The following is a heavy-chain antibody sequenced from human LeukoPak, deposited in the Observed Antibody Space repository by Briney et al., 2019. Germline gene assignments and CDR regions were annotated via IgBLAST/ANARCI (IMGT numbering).Heavy chain of an antibody. Sequence: KPSETLSLTCAVYGGSFSGYYWSWIRQPPGKGLEWIGEINHSGSTNYNPSLKSRVTISVDTSKNQFSLKLRSVTAADTAVYYCARQYWSGSDYFDHWGQGTLVTVSS. CDR2: INHSGST. J-gene: IGHJ4*02. CDR3: ARQYWSGSDYFDH. D-gene: IGHD2/OR15-2a*01. CDR1: GGSFSGYY. V-gene: IGHV4-34*01.